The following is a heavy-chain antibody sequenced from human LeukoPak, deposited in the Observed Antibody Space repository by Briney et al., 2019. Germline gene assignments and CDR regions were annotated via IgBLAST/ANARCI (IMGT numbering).Heavy chain of an antibody. CDR3: TRIFYYGTRGYYPDF. CDR1: GFTFSDHH. J-gene: IGHJ4*02. V-gene: IGHV3-72*01. Sequence: GGSLRLSCAASGFTFSDHHMDWVRQAPGKGLEWIGRTKNKDYAYSTVYAASVKGRFTFSRDDPKNSLYLQMNSLTTEDTAVYYCTRIFYYGTRGYYPDFWGQGTLVTVSS. CDR2: TKNKDYAYST. D-gene: IGHD3-22*01.